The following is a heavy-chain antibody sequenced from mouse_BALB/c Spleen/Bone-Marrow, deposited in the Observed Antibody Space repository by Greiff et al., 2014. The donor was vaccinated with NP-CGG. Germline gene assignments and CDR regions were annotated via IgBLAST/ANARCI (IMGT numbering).Heavy chain of an antibody. CDR3: NAHITTVSY. J-gene: IGHJ2*01. Sequence: EVQLVESGAELVRSGASVKLSCTASGFNIKGYYMHWVKQRPEQGLEWIGWIDPENGDTEYVPKFQGKATMTADTSSNTAYLQLSSLTSEDTAVYYCNAHITTVSYWGQGTTLTVSS. CDR1: GFNIKGYY. V-gene: IGHV14-4*02. D-gene: IGHD1-1*01. CDR2: IDPENGDT.